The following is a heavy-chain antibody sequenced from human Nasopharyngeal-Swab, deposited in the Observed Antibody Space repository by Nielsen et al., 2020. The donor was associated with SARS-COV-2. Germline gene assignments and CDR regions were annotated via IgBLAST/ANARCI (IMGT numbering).Heavy chain of an antibody. V-gene: IGHV3-23*01. J-gene: IGHJ6*02. Sequence: GESLKISCAASGFTFSGYWMSWVRQAPGKGLEWVSGVSGSGGTTKYADSVKGRFTISRDNSKNTLYLQMNSLRAEDTAVYYCAKDDSYYDFWSGSGMDVWGQGTTVTVSS. CDR1: GFTFSGYW. D-gene: IGHD3-3*01. CDR2: VSGSGGTT. CDR3: AKDDSYYDFWSGSGMDV.